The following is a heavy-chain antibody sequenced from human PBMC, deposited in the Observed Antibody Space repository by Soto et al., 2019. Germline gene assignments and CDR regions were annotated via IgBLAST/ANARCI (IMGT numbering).Heavy chain of an antibody. CDR2: IIPIFSTT. D-gene: IGHD2-15*01. CDR1: GGTFSNYA. CDR3: ARDGGSDGYCGNWLDP. Sequence: QVQLVQSGAEVKKPGSSVTVSCKASGGTFSNYAITWVRQAPGQGLEWVGRIIPIFSTTNVAQKFQGRVTITADECTTTAFVERSGLRSEDTAVYYCARDGGSDGYCGNWLDPWGQGNLVSVSS. J-gene: IGHJ5*02. V-gene: IGHV1-69*15.